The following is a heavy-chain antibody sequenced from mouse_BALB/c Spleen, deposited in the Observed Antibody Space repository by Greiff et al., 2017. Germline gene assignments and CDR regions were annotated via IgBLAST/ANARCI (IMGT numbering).Heavy chain of an antibody. CDR1: GYAFTNYL. D-gene: IGHD2-10*02. CDR2: INPGSGGT. CDR3: ARDGYGNHYDY. J-gene: IGHJ4*01. Sequence: QVQLQQSGAELVRPGASVKVSCKASGYAFTNYLIEWVKQRPGQGLEWIGVINPGSGGTNYNEKFKGKATLTADKSSSTAYMQLSSLTSDDSAVYFCARDGYGNHYDYWGQGTSVTVSS. V-gene: IGHV1-54*01.